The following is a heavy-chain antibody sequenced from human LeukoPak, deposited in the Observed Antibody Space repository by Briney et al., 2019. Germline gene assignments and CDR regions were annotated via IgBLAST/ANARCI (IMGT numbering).Heavy chain of an antibody. CDR3: AKDATDYVWGSYREDY. J-gene: IGHJ4*02. V-gene: IGHV3-23*01. Sequence: GGSLRLSCAASGFTFSSYAMSWFRQAPGKGLEWVSAISGSGGSTYYADSVKGRFTISRDNSKNTLYLQMNSLRAEDTAVYYCAKDATDYVWGSYREDYWGQGTLVTVSS. CDR2: ISGSGGST. D-gene: IGHD3-16*01. CDR1: GFTFSSYA.